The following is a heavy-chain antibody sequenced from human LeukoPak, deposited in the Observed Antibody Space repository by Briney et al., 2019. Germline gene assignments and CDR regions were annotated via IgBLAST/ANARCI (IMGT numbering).Heavy chain of an antibody. CDR2: ISSSSSTV. CDR3: ARDEADWSGDAFDI. D-gene: IGHD3-3*01. J-gene: IGHJ3*02. CDR1: GFTFSSYS. V-gene: IGHV3-48*01. Sequence: GGSLRLSCAASGFTFSSYSMNWVRQAPGKGLEWVSYISSSSSTVYYADSVKGRFTISRDNAKNSLYLQVNSLRAEDTAVYYCARDEADWSGDAFDIWGQGTMVTVSS.